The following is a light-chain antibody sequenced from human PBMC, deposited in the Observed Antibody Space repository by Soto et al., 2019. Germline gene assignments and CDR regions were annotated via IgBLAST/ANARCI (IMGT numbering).Light chain of an antibody. CDR1: TGAVTSGYY. CDR3: LLYYGGALGV. V-gene: IGLV7-43*01. CDR2: NTS. Sequence: QTVVTQEPSLTVSPGGTVTLTCASSTGAVTSGYYPNWFQQKPGQAPRALIYNTSNKHSWTPARFSGSLLGGKAALTLSGVQPEDEAEYYCLLYYGGALGVFGGGTKLTVL. J-gene: IGLJ3*02.